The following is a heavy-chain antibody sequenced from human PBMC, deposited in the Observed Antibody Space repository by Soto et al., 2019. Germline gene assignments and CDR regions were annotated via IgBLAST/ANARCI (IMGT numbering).Heavy chain of an antibody. V-gene: IGHV2-5*01. CDR2: IYWNDDK. CDR1: GFSLTTSGVA. Sequence: QITLTESGPTLVTPTQTLTLTCSFSGFSLTTSGVAVGWFRQPPGKAPEWLSLIYWNDDKRYSPSLRSRLIVTGDSSKNQVVLTLADADTADSGTYYYAHRPTSTEDFYFDYWGQGTLVTVSS. J-gene: IGHJ4*02. CDR3: AHRPTSTEDFYFDY.